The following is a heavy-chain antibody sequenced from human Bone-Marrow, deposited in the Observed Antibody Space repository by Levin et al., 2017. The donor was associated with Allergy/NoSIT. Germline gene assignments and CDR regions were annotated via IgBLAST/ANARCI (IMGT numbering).Heavy chain of an antibody. CDR3: ARDGRAFGMDV. V-gene: IGHV4-30-2*01. CDR2: IYPSGST. Sequence: PSETLSLTCAVSGDSVTTSGYSWTWIRQPPGKGLEWIGFIYPSGSTYYNPSLKSRVTISVDISKNKFSLKLRSVTAADTAVYYCARDGRAFGMDVWGQGTTVIVSS. D-gene: IGHD1-26*01. J-gene: IGHJ6*02. CDR1: GDSVTTSGYS.